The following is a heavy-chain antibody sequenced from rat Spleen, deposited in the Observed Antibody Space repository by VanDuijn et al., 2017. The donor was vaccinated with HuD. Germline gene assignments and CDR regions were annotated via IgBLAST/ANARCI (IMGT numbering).Heavy chain of an antibody. D-gene: IGHD1-11*01. CDR2: ISYEGSST. V-gene: IGHV5-22*01. Sequence: EVQLVESDGGLVQPGRSLALSCSASGFIFSDYYMAWVRQAPKKGLEWVASISYEGSSTYYGDSVKGRFTISRDNAKSTLYLQMDSLRSEDTATYYCTTAGRWQPGNYWGQGVMVTVSS. CDR1: GFIFSDYY. CDR3: TTAGRWQPGNY. J-gene: IGHJ2*01.